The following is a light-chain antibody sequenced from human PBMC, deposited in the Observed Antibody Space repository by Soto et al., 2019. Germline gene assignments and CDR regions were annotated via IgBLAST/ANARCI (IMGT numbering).Light chain of an antibody. CDR1: SSNIGADYD. CDR2: GNK. Sequence: QSVLTQPPSVSGAPGQRVTIACTGSSSNIGADYDVHWYQQLPGTAPKLLLYGNKNRPSGVPDRFSGSKSGTSASLAISGLQAEDGAVYSCQSYESALSHYFFGPGTKLPVL. V-gene: IGLV1-40*01. J-gene: IGLJ1*01. CDR3: QSYESALSHYF.